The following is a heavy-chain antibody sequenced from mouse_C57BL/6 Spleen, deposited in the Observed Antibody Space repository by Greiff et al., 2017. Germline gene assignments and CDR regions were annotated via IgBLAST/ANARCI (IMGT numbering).Heavy chain of an antibody. CDR1: GFTFSNYW. J-gene: IGHJ2*01. D-gene: IGHD4-1*01. CDR2: IRLKSDNYAT. Sequence: EVKLEESGGGLVQPGGSMKLSCVASGFTFSNYWMNWVRQSPEKGLEWVAQIRLKSDNYATHYAESVKGRFTISRDDSKSSVYLQMNNLRAEDTEIYYCPQLTGTLSDYWGQGTTLTVSS. V-gene: IGHV6-3*01. CDR3: PQLTGTLSDY.